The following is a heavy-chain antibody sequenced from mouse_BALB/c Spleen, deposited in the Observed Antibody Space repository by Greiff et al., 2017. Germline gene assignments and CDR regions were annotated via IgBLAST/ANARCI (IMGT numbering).Heavy chain of an antibody. Sequence: EVKLQESGGGLVQPKGSLKLSCAASGFTFNTYAMNWVRQAPGKGLEWVARIRSKSNNYATYYADSVKDRFTISRDDSQSMLYLQMNNLKTEDTAMYYCVRRYDYDGAWFAYWGQGTLVTVSA. CDR2: IRSKSNNYAT. D-gene: IGHD2-4*01. J-gene: IGHJ3*01. CDR3: VRRYDYDGAWFAY. V-gene: IGHV10-1*02. CDR1: GFTFNTYA.